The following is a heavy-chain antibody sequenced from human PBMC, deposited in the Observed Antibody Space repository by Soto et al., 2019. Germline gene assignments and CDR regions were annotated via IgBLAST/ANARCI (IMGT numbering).Heavy chain of an antibody. CDR2: IYYSGST. Sequence: QVQLQESGPGLVKPSQTLSLTCTVSGGSISSGGYYWSWIRQHPGKGLEWIGYIYYSGSTYYNPSLKSRVTISVDTSKNQFSLKLSSVTAADTAVYYCARERYYGSGSYAIFDYWGQGTLVTVSS. J-gene: IGHJ4*02. CDR1: GGSISSGGYY. CDR3: ARERYYGSGSYAIFDY. V-gene: IGHV4-31*03. D-gene: IGHD3-10*01.